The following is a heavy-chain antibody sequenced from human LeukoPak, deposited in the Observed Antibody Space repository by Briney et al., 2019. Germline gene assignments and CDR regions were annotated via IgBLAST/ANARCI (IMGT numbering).Heavy chain of an antibody. Sequence: AASVKVSCKASGYTFTSYYMHWVRRAPGQGLEWMGIINPSGGSTSYAQKFQGRVTMTRDTSTSTVYMELSSLRSEDTAVYYCARDGFEYVVRSYNWFDPWGQGTLVTVSS. V-gene: IGHV1-46*01. CDR1: GYTFTSYY. J-gene: IGHJ5*02. CDR2: INPSGGST. CDR3: ARDGFEYVVRSYNWFDP. D-gene: IGHD3-10*01.